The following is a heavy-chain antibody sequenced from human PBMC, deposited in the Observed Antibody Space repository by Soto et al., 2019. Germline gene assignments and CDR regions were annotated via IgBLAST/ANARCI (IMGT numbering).Heavy chain of an antibody. CDR3: AKDKPPNNDILTGYYSGFDY. CDR2: IIPIFGTA. V-gene: IGHV1-69*13. J-gene: IGHJ4*02. D-gene: IGHD3-9*01. Sequence: ASVKVSCKASGGTFSSYAISWVRQAPGQGLEWMGGIIPIFGTANYAQKFQGRVTITADESTSTAYMELNSLRPEDTAVYYCAKDKPPNNDILTGYYSGFDYWGQGTLVTVSS. CDR1: GGTFSSYA.